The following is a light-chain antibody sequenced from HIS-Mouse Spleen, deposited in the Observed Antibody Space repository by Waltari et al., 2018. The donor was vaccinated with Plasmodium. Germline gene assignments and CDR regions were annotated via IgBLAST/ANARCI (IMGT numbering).Light chain of an antibody. V-gene: IGLV1-36*01. Sequence: QSVLTQPPSVSEAPRQRVTISCSGSRSNIGNNAVTWYQQPPGTAPKLLIYYDDLLPSGVSDRFSGSKSGTSASLAISGLQSEDEADYYCAAWDDSLNGPVFGGGTKLTVL. CDR2: YDD. J-gene: IGLJ2*01. CDR3: AAWDDSLNGPV. CDR1: RSNIGNNA.